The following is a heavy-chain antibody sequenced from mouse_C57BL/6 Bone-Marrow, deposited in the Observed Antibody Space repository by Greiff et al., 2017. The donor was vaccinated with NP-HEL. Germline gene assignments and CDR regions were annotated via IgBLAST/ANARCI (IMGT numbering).Heavy chain of an antibody. CDR2: IHPNSGST. Sequence: LQQPGASVKLSCKASGYTFTSYWMHWVKQRPGQGLEWIGMIHPNSGSTNYNEKFKSKATLTVDKSSSTAYMQLSSLTSEDSAVYYCARSRYDGYWYFDVWGTGTTVTVSS. CDR3: ARSRYDGYWYFDV. J-gene: IGHJ1*03. D-gene: IGHD2-3*01. CDR1: GYTFTSYW. V-gene: IGHV1-64*01.